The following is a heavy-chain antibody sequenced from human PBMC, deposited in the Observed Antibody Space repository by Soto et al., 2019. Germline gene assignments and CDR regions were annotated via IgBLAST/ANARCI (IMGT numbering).Heavy chain of an antibody. D-gene: IGHD3-3*01. Sequence: SETLSLTCTVSGGSISSGGYYWSWIRQHPGQGLEWIGYIYYSESTYYNPSLKSRLSMSLDTSKNQFSLKLSSVTAADTAVYYCARGRNFWSGKFDGYFEYWGQGTLVTVS. CDR1: GGSISSGGYY. V-gene: IGHV4-31*03. CDR2: IYYSEST. J-gene: IGHJ4*02. CDR3: ARGRNFWSGKFDGYFEY.